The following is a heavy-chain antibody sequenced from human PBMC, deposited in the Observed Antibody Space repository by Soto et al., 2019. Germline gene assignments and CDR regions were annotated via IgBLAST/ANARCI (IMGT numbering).Heavy chain of an antibody. V-gene: IGHV4-31*03. CDR1: GGSISSGGYY. Sequence: QVQLQESGPGLVKPSQTLSLTCTVSGGSISSGGYYWSWIRQHPGKGLEWIGYIYYSGSTYCNPSLKSRVTISVDTSKNQFSLKLSSVTAADTAVYYCASGGQQLFPNWFDPWGQGTLVTVSS. CDR3: ASGGQQLFPNWFDP. D-gene: IGHD6-13*01. J-gene: IGHJ5*02. CDR2: IYYSGST.